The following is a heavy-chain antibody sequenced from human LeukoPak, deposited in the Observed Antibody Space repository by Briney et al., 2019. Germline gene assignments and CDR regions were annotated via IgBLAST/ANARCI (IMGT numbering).Heavy chain of an antibody. D-gene: IGHD6-13*01. CDR1: GYTFTGYY. CDR2: INPNSGGT. CDR3: ARARLRTLVAAAVHMIY. J-gene: IGHJ4*02. Sequence: EASVKVSCKASGYTFTGYYMHWVRQAPGQGLEWMGRINPNSGGTNYAQKFQGRVTMTRDTSISTAYMELSRLRSDDTAVYYCARARLRTLVAAAVHMIYWGQGTLVTVSS. V-gene: IGHV1-2*06.